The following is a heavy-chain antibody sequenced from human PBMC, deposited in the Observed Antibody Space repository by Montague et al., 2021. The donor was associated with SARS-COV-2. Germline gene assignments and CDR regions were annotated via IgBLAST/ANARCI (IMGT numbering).Heavy chain of an antibody. J-gene: IGHJ6*02. CDR1: DGSISSPNW. CDR2: IYYTGNT. V-gene: IGHV4/OR15-8*02. CDR3: ARGGTYHYGMDV. D-gene: IGHD3-16*01. Sequence: SETLSLTCAVSDGSISSPNWWKWVRQPPGKGLEWSGEIYYTGNTNYNPSLKSRVTIFIDKSKNHFSLQLSSVTAADTAVYYCARGGTYHYGMDVWGQGATVAVSS.